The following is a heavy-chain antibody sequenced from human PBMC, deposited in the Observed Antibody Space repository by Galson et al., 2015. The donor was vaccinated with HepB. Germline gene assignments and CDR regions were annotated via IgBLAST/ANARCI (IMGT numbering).Heavy chain of an antibody. CDR2: ISGNGDST. CDR1: GFAFDSHA. CDR3: VKGYGLFDS. J-gene: IGHJ5*01. V-gene: IGHV3-23*01. Sequence: SLRLSCAASGFAFDSHAMSWVRQAPGRGLEWISGISGNGDSTFYADSVKGRFPVSRDNSNNMLYLQMNSLRAEDAGLYFCVKGYGLFDSWAQGILVTGSS. D-gene: IGHD5-18*01.